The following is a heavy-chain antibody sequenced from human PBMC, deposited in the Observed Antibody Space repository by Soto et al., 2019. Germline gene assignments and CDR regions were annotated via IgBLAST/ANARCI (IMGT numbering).Heavy chain of an antibody. J-gene: IGHJ6*02. Sequence: ASVKVSCKASGYTFTSYAIHWVRRAPGQRLEWMGWINAGNGNTKYSQKFQGRVTITRDTSASTAYMELSSLRSEDTAVYYCARSAVAGFYGMDVWGQGTTVTASS. D-gene: IGHD6-19*01. V-gene: IGHV1-3*01. CDR2: INAGNGNT. CDR1: GYTFTSYA. CDR3: ARSAVAGFYGMDV.